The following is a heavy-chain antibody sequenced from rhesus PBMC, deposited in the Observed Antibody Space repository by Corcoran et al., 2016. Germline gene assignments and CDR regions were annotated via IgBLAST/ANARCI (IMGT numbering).Heavy chain of an antibody. CDR2: IYGSTM. D-gene: IGHD3-22*01. Sequence: EVQLAESGGGLVQPGGSLRLSCAASGFTVSSYWMGWVRQAPGKGLEWLSDIYGSTMYYGDSVKGRFTISRDNAKNSLYLQMNSLRAEDTAVYYCTRIRPAYFDYWGQGVLVTVSS. CDR1: GFTVSSYW. CDR3: TRIRPAYFDY. J-gene: IGHJ4*01. V-gene: IGHV3-11*01.